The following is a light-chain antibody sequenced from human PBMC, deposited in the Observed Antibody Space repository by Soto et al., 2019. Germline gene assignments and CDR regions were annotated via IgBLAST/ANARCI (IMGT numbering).Light chain of an antibody. V-gene: IGKV1-39*01. J-gene: IGKJ1*01. CDR1: QSVNTY. Sequence: DIQMTQSPSSLSASVGDRVTITCRASQSVNTYLHWYQQKAGQAPKLLIYAASNLQSGVPSRFSGRGSGTDFTLTVDSLQPEDFATYYCQQSYTTPWTFGQGTRWIS. CDR2: AAS. CDR3: QQSYTTPWT.